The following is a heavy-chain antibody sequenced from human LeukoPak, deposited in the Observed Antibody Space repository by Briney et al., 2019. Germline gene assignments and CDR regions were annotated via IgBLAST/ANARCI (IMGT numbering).Heavy chain of an antibody. CDR3: ARFTYYYDSSGYPAIDY. J-gene: IGHJ4*02. D-gene: IGHD3-22*01. CDR1: GYSFTSYW. CDR2: IYPGDSDT. V-gene: IGHV5-51*01. Sequence: GESLKISCKGSGYSFTSYWIGWVRQMPGKGLEWMGIIYPGDSDTGYSPSFQGQVTISADKSISTAYLQWSSLKASDTAMYYCARFTYYYDSSGYPAIDYWGQGTLVTVSS.